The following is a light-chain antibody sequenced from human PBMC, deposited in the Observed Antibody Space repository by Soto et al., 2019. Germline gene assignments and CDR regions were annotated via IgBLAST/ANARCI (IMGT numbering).Light chain of an antibody. CDR3: AAWDDSLNAVYV. V-gene: IGLV1-44*01. Sequence: QSVLTQPPSASGTPGQRVTISCSGSSSNIGSNTVNWYQQLPGTAPKLLIYSNNQRPSGVPDRFSGSKSGTSASLAISGLQSEDEADYYCAAWDDSLNAVYVFGTGTKLPS. CDR1: SSNIGSNT. CDR2: SNN. J-gene: IGLJ1*01.